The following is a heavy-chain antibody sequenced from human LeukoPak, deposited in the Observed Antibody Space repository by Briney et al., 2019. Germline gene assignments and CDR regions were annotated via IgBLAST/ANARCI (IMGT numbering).Heavy chain of an antibody. J-gene: IGHJ4*02. D-gene: IGHD3-3*01. CDR2: INHSGST. CDR3: ARRVAGSGVFDY. CDR1: GGSFSGYY. V-gene: IGHV4-34*01. Sequence: SETLSLTCAVYGGSFSGYYWSWIRQPPGKGLEWIGEINHSGSTNYDPSLKSRVTISVDTSKNQFSLKLSSETAADTAVYYCARRVAGSGVFDYWGQGTLVTVSS.